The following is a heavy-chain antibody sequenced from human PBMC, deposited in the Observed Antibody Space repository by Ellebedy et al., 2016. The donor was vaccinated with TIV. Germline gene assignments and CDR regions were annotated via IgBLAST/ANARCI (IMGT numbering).Heavy chain of an antibody. J-gene: IGHJ4*02. D-gene: IGHD6-19*01. CDR1: GYTFNDYA. CDR3: ARDSSRGCDFDY. Sequence: ASVKVSCKASGYTFNDYAMSWVRQAPGQGLEWLGYINTNTGDPMYVQGFTGRFVFSLDTSGSTAFLQINNLRADDTAVYFCARDSSRGCDFDYWGQGTLITVSS. V-gene: IGHV7-4-1*02. CDR2: INTNTGDP.